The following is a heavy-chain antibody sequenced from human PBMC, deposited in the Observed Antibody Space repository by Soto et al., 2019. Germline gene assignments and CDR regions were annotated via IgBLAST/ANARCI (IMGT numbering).Heavy chain of an antibody. Sequence: PGESLKISCKGSGYSFTSYWISWVRQMPGKGLEWMGRIDPSDSYTNYSPSFQGHVTISADKSISTAYLQWSSLKASDTAMYYCARPVYIAARQSLGMDVWGQGTTVTVS. CDR1: GYSFTSYW. CDR2: IDPSDSYT. V-gene: IGHV5-10-1*01. J-gene: IGHJ6*02. D-gene: IGHD6-6*01. CDR3: ARPVYIAARQSLGMDV.